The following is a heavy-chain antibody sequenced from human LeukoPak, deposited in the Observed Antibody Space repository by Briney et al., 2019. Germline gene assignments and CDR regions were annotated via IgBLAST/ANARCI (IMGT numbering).Heavy chain of an antibody. J-gene: IGHJ6*02. CDR1: GFTFSSYS. D-gene: IGHD3-9*01. V-gene: IGHV3-21*01. CDR3: ARPPNYDILTGYCYYYGMDV. CDR2: ISSSSSYI. Sequence: PGGSLRLSCAASGFTFSSYSMNWVRQAPGKGLEWVSSISSSSSYIYYADSVKGRFTISRDNAKNSLYLQMNSLRAEDTAVYYCARPPNYDILTGYCYYYGMDVWGQGTTVTVSS.